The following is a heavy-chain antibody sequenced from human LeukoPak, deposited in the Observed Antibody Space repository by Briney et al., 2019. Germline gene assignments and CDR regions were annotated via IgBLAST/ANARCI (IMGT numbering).Heavy chain of an antibody. CDR3: ARDGGEH. V-gene: IGHV6-1*01. CDR2: TYYRSKWYN. J-gene: IGHJ1*01. CDR1: GDSISSNSAS. D-gene: IGHD3-16*01. Sequence: SQTLSLTCAISGDSISSNSASWNWIRQSPSRGLEWLGRTYYRSKWYNDYAVSVKSRININPDTSKNQFSLKLSSVTAADTAVYYCARDGGEHWGQGTLVTVSS.